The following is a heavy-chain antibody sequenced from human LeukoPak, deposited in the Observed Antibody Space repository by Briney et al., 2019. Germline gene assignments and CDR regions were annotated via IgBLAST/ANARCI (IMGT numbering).Heavy chain of an antibody. D-gene: IGHD3-10*01. CDR3: GKETGIILVRGAVDY. Sequence: GGSLRLSCAASGFAFSSYAMSWVRQAPGKGLAWVSVTSGSGGNPYYADSVKGRFTISRDNSKNTVYLHMNSLRAEDTALYYCGKETGIILVRGAVDYWGQGTLVTVSS. J-gene: IGHJ4*02. V-gene: IGHV3-23*01. CDR2: TSGSGGNP. CDR1: GFAFSSYA.